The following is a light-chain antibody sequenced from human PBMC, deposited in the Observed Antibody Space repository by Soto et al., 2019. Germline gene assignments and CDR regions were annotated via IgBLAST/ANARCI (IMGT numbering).Light chain of an antibody. CDR3: QQYNNWPPGT. V-gene: IGKV3-15*01. CDR1: QSVSSN. Sequence: EIVMTQSPATLSVSPGERATLSCRASQSVSSNLAWYQQKPGQAPRLLIPARVSGSGSGTEFTLTISSLQSEDFAVYYCQQYNNWPPGTFGQGTKLEIK. J-gene: IGKJ2*02.